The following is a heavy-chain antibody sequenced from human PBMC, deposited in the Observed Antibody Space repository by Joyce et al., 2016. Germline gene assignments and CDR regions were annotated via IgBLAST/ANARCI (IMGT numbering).Heavy chain of an antibody. CDR2: IYRDDDK. V-gene: IGHV2-5*02. CDR3: ARMIAAAGSDS. J-gene: IGHJ4*02. CDR1: GFSLNTSGVG. Sequence: QITLKESGPPLVKPTQTLTLTCTFSGFSLNTSGVGVGWIRQSPGKALEWLALIYRDDDKRYRPYLKRRLTITKDTSKNQVVLTVTNMDLVDTATYYCARMIAAAGSDSWGQGTLVTVSS. D-gene: IGHD6-13*01.